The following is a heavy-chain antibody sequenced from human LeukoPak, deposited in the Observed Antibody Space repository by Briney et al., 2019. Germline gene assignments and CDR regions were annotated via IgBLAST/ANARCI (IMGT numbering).Heavy chain of an antibody. D-gene: IGHD2-21*02. J-gene: IGHJ4*02. CDR1: GYTFTSYY. Sequence: ASVKVSCEASGYTFTSYYMHWVRQAPGQGLEWMGIINPSGGSTSYAQKFQGRVTMTRDTSTSTVYMELSSLRSEDTAVYYCAREPPYCGGDCYPQYWGQGTLVTVSS. CDR2: INPSGGST. V-gene: IGHV1-46*01. CDR3: AREPPYCGGDCYPQY.